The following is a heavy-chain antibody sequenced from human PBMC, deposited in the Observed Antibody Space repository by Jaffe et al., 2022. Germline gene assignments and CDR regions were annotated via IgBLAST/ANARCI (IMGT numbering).Heavy chain of an antibody. CDR2: INTNTGNP. Sequence: QVQLVQSGSELKKPGASVKVSCKASGYTFTSYAMNWVRQAPGQGLEWMGWINTNTGNPTYAQGFTGRFVFSLDTSVSTAYLQISSLKAEDTAVYYCARVFRLGYCSGGSCSNYYYYYMDVWGKGTTVTVSS. J-gene: IGHJ6*03. CDR3: ARVFRLGYCSGGSCSNYYYYYMDV. D-gene: IGHD2-15*01. V-gene: IGHV7-4-1*02. CDR1: GYTFTSYA.